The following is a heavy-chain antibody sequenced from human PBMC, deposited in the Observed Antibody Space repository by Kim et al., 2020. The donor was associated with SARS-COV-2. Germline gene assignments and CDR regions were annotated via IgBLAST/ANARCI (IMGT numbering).Heavy chain of an antibody. CDR1: GFTFSWYW. Sequence: GGSLRLSCAASGFTFSWYWMTWVRQAPGKGLEWVANIKEDGSEKHYVDSVKGRFTISRDNAKNSLLLQMNSLRAEDTAVYDCARSYSWAVDDWGQGTVVT. CDR3: ARSYSWAVDD. CDR2: IKEDGSEK. J-gene: IGHJ4*02. D-gene: IGHD1-26*01. V-gene: IGHV3-7*03.